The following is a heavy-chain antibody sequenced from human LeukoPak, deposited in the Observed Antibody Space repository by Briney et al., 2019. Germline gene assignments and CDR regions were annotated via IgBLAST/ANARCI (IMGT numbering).Heavy chain of an antibody. CDR1: GFTFSSYW. CDR3: ARDLEQYSSGWYTFYYYYGMDV. D-gene: IGHD6-19*01. CDR2: INSDGSST. Sequence: PGGSLRLSCAASGFTFSSYWMHWVRQAPGKGLVWVSRINSDGSSTSYADSVKGRFTISGDNAKNTLYLQMNSLRAEDTAVYYCARDLEQYSSGWYTFYYYYGMDVWGQGTTVTVSS. J-gene: IGHJ6*02. V-gene: IGHV3-74*01.